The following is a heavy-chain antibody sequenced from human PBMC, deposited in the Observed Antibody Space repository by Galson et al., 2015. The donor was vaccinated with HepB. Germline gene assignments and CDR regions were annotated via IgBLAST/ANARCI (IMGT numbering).Heavy chain of an antibody. D-gene: IGHD1-14*01. CDR2: INPSGGST. J-gene: IGHJ4*02. CDR1: GSTFTNYY. V-gene: IGHV1-46*01. Sequence: SVKVSCKASGSTFTNYYMHWVRQAPGQGLEWMGIINPSGGSTNYPQNFQGRVTMTRDTSTSTVYMEVSSLRSEDTAMYYCARAGNSNRGRNYFDYWAREPWSPSPQ. CDR3: ARAGNSNRGRNYFDY.